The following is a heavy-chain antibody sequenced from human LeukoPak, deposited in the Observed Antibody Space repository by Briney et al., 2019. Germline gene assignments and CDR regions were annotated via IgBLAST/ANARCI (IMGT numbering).Heavy chain of an antibody. V-gene: IGHV4-59*01. CDR3: SRVVTDYSSSSSWFDR. Sequence: PSETLSLTCTVSGGSISSYYWTWIRQPPGQGLEWIGYSFYSGNTNYNPSLKSRLTMSVATSKNQFSLKLNFETAAVTAVYYCSRVVTDYSSSSSWFDRWGQGILVTVSS. J-gene: IGHJ5*02. CDR2: SFYSGNT. CDR1: GGSISSYY. D-gene: IGHD6-6*01.